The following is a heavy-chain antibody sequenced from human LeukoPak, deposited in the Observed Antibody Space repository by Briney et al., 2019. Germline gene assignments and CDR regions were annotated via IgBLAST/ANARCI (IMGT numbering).Heavy chain of an antibody. CDR1: GGTFSSYA. CDR3: ARALGIAVAGTLTFGY. Sequence: GASVKVSCKASGGTFSSYAIGWVRQAPGQGLEWMGGIIPIFGTANYAQKFQGRVTITADESTSTAYMELSSLRSEDTAVYYCARALGIAVAGTLTFGYWGQGTLVTVSS. J-gene: IGHJ4*02. D-gene: IGHD6-19*01. CDR2: IIPIFGTA. V-gene: IGHV1-69*13.